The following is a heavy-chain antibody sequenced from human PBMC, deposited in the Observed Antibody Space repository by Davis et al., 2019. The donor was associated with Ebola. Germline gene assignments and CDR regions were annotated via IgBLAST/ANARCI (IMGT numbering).Heavy chain of an antibody. V-gene: IGHV3-74*01. CDR1: GFPFSDYW. D-gene: IGHD2-2*01. J-gene: IGHJ6*04. Sequence: GESLKISCAASGFPFSDYWMHWVRQAPGKGLMWVSRINSDESRTSYADSVKGRFTISRDNAKNSLYLHMNSLRGDDTAVYYCARDTSCTTTSCYVHYSGMDVWGKGTTVTVSS. CDR3: ARDTSCTTTSCYVHYSGMDV. CDR2: INSDESRT.